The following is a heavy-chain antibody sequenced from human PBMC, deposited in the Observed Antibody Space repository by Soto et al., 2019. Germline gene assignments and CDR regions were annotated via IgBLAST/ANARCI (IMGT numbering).Heavy chain of an antibody. D-gene: IGHD3-3*01. CDR2: INPSGGST. Sequence: QVQLVQSGAEVKKPGASVKVSCKASGYTFTSYYMHWVRQAPGQGLEWMGIINPSGGSTSYAQKFKGGVTMTGHTSTSTVHMALGSLSSEDTAVYYCAGDAQIFGVVNVAYNWFDPWGQGTLVTVSS. CDR1: GYTFTSYY. J-gene: IGHJ5*02. CDR3: AGDAQIFGVVNVAYNWFDP. V-gene: IGHV1-46*01.